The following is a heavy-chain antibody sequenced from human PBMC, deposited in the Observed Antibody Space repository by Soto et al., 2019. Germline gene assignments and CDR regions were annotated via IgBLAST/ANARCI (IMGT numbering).Heavy chain of an antibody. V-gene: IGHV3-23*04. D-gene: IGHD3-22*01. J-gene: IGHJ6*02. CDR3: AKGWLYGAGMGV. Sequence: EVQLVESGGGLVQPGGSLRLSCAASGFTFSSYAMSWVRQAPGKGLEWVSSNSGSGGDVYHAGSVKGRFTISRDNSKNTLYLQMNSLRAEDTGIYYCAKGWLYGAGMGVWGQGTTVTVSS. CDR1: GFTFSSYA. CDR2: NSGSGGDV.